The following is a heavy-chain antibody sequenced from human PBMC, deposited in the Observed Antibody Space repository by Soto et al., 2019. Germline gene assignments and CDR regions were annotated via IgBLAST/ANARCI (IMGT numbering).Heavy chain of an antibody. CDR2: TSPAGSST. Sequence: DVQLVESGGGIVQPGGSLRLSCAASGFTVTSYWMHWVRQAPGKGLVWVSRTSPAGSSTYYADFVRGRFTISKDTAKNTLYLQINSLGAEDPAVYYFARGNTGYGNFDYWGQGTLVTVSS. J-gene: IGHJ4*02. V-gene: IGHV3-74*01. D-gene: IGHD5-12*01. CDR3: ARGNTGYGNFDY. CDR1: GFTVTSYW.